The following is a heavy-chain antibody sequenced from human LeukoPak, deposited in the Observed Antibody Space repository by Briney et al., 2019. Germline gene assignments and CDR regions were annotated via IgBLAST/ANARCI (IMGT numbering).Heavy chain of an antibody. Sequence: PSETLSLTCTVSGYSISSGYYWGWIRQPPGKGLEWIGSIYHSGSTYYNPSLKSRVTISVDTSKNQFSLKLSSVTAADTAVYYCARAYRSMIYWYFDLWGRGTLVTVSS. CDR2: IYHSGST. D-gene: IGHD3-22*01. CDR1: GYSISSGYY. J-gene: IGHJ2*01. V-gene: IGHV4-38-2*02. CDR3: ARAYRSMIYWYFDL.